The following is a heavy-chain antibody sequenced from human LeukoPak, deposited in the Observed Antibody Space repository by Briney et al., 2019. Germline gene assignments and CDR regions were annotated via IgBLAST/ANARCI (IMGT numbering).Heavy chain of an antibody. CDR3: ARDDCSSISCYHNWFDP. V-gene: IGHV3-7*01. D-gene: IGHD2-2*01. CDR1: GFTFSSYW. J-gene: IGHJ5*02. CDR2: IKQDGSEK. Sequence: GGSLRLSCAASGFTFSSYWTSWVRQAPGKGLEWVANIKQDGSEKYYVDSVKGRFTISRDNAKNSLYLQMNSLRAEDTAVYYCARDDCSSISCYHNWFDPWGQGTLVTVSS.